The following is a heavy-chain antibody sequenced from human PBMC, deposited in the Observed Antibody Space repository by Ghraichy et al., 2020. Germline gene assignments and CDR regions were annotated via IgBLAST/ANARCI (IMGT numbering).Heavy chain of an antibody. V-gene: IGHV3-48*04. J-gene: IGHJ5*02. CDR3: ATLYYDILTGNDP. Sequence: GESLNISCAASGFTFSSYSMNWVRKAPGKGLEWVSYISSSSSTIYYADSVKGRFTISRDNAKNSLYLQMNSLRAEDTAVYYCATLYYDILTGNDPWGQGTLVTVSS. CDR2: ISSSSSTI. D-gene: IGHD3-9*01. CDR1: GFTFSSYS.